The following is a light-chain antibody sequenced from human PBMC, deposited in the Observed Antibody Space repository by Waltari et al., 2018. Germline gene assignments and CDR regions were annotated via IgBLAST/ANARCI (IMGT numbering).Light chain of an antibody. CDR3: QPNNDTPRT. V-gene: IGKV1-39*01. Sequence: QMTQSPSSLSASVGDRVTITCRSSQTIDDLSWYQHKPGDGPKLLIYELSTLQSGVPTTVSGSKVGTTSSLTLSGRQPEDFATYFCQPNNDTPRTFGQGTKVDIK. CDR1: QTIDD. J-gene: IGKJ2*02. CDR2: ELS.